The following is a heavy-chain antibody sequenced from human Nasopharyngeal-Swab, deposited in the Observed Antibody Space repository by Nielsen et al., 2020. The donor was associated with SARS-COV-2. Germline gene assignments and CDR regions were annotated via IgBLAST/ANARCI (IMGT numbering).Heavy chain of an antibody. J-gene: IGHJ4*02. Sequence: GAALKISWGGSGFSFTSYWIGWVRQMPGKGLEWIGIINPGDSDTRYSPSFQGQVTISANKSISTAYLQWGILKATDTAVYCCARSSYGDYFDYWGQGTLVTVSS. CDR3: ARSSYGDYFDY. CDR1: GFSFTSYW. D-gene: IGHD4-17*01. V-gene: IGHV5-51*01. CDR2: INPGDSDT.